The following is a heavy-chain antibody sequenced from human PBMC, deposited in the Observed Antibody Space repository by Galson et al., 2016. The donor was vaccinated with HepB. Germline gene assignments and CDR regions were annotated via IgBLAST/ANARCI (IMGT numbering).Heavy chain of an antibody. CDR2: ISGNGIIT. CDR1: AFTFSRYP. V-gene: IGHV3-64D*06. D-gene: IGHD6-19*01. CDR3: VKGGGYSSGWYKGSFDY. Sequence: SLRLSCAAAAFTFSRYPMHWVRQAPGKGLEYVSAISGNGIITYYADSVKGRFTISRDNSKNTVDLQMSSLRVEDTAVYYCVKGGGYSSGWYKGSFDYWGQGTLVTVSS. J-gene: IGHJ4*02.